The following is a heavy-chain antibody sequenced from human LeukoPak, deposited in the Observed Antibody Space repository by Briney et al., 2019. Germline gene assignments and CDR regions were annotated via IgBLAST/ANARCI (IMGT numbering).Heavy chain of an antibody. D-gene: IGHD5-18*01. CDR3: ARDAPGNTALDY. CDR1: GFTFSIYW. CDR2: INSDGSST. Sequence: PGGSLRLSCAAFGFTFSIYWMHWVRQPPGKGLVWVSRINSDGSSTSYADSVKGRFTISRDNAKNTLYLQMNSLRVEDTALYYCARDAPGNTALDYWGQGSLVTVSS. V-gene: IGHV3-74*01. J-gene: IGHJ4*02.